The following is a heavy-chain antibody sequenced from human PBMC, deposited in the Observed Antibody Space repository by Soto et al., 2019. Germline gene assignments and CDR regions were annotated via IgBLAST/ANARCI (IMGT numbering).Heavy chain of an antibody. J-gene: IGHJ4*02. Sequence: EVQLVESGGGLVQPGGSLRLSCAASGFTFSRYDMHWVRQGTGKGLEWVSGIDTTGAPYYSGSVKGRFTISRENAKNSLFLEMDSLRPGATAVYYCARESSDWSAVDYWGQGTLVTVSS. D-gene: IGHD6-19*01. CDR2: IDTTGAP. V-gene: IGHV3-13*05. CDR3: ARESSDWSAVDY. CDR1: GFTFSRYD.